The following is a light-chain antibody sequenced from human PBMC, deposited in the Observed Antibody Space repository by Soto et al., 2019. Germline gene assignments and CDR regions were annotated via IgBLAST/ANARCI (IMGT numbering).Light chain of an antibody. CDR3: QQSYNTPLT. J-gene: IGKJ4*01. Sequence: DIQMTQSPSSLSASVGDRVTITCRASQSISSSLNWYQQKPGKPPKLLIYTASTLQSGVPSRFSGIGSGTDFTLTISSLQPEDFATYYCQQSYNTPLTFGGGTKVEIQ. V-gene: IGKV1-39*01. CDR2: TAS. CDR1: QSISSS.